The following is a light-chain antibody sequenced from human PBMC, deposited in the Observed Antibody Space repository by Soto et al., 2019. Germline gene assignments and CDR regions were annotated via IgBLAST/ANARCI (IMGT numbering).Light chain of an antibody. CDR1: QSISSW. J-gene: IGKJ1*01. CDR3: QQYNSYSRT. V-gene: IGKV1-5*03. CDR2: KAS. Sequence: DIQMTQSPSTLSASVGDRVTITCRASQSISSWLAWYQQKPGKAPKLLIYKASSLESGVPSRFSGSGSGTEFTLTINSLQTDDFAIYYCQQYNSYSRTFGQGTKVDIK.